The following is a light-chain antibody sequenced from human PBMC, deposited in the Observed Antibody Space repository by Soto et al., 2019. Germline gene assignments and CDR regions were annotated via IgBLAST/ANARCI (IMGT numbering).Light chain of an antibody. Sequence: QFVLTQPPSASGSPGQSVTISCTGTSSDVGGYNYVSWYQQHPGKAPKLMIYEVSKRPSGVPDRFSGSKSGNTASLTVSGLQAEDEADYYCSSYAGSNNVVFGGGTQLTVL. CDR2: EVS. V-gene: IGLV2-8*01. CDR3: SSYAGSNNVV. J-gene: IGLJ2*01. CDR1: SSDVGGYNY.